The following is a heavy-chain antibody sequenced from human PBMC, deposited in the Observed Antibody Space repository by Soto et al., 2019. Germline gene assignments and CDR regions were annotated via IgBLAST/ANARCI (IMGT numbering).Heavy chain of an antibody. J-gene: IGHJ4*02. CDR2: IETDGSTT. CDR1: GSNFGTYW. V-gene: IGHV3-74*01. Sequence: GGSLRLSCEASGSNFGTYWMHWVRQAPGKGLVWVSGIETDGSTTIYADSVKGRFTISRDNAKSALYLQMNSLRAEDTAVYFCARDVPGTTSTDYWGQGTLVTGSS. D-gene: IGHD1-1*01. CDR3: ARDVPGTTSTDY.